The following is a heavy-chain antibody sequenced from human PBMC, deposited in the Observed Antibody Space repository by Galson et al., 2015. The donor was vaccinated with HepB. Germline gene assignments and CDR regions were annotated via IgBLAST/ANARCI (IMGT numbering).Heavy chain of an antibody. V-gene: IGHV4-4*08. Sequence: SETLSLTCTVSGASISDFYWSWIRQSPGKGLEWIGHIYKSEITKYNPSLESRVTMSVNSTKNQFSLKLSSVTAADTAVYYCARRMVKATNWFDPWGQGTLVTVSS. CDR3: ARRMVKATNWFDP. D-gene: IGHD2-8*01. CDR2: IYKSEIT. CDR1: GASISDFY. J-gene: IGHJ5*02.